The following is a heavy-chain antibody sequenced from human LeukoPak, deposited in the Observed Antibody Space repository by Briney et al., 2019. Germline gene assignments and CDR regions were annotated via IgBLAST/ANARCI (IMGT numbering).Heavy chain of an antibody. D-gene: IGHD3-22*01. J-gene: IGHJ4*02. V-gene: IGHV3-21*01. CDR3: ASNYDPLYYFDY. Sequence: PGGSLRLSCAASGFTLSSYSMNWVRQAPGKGLEWVSSISSSSSYIYYADSVKGRFTISRDNAKNSLYLQMNSLRAEDTAVYYCASNYDPLYYFDYWGQGTLVTVSS. CDR1: GFTLSSYS. CDR2: ISSSSSYI.